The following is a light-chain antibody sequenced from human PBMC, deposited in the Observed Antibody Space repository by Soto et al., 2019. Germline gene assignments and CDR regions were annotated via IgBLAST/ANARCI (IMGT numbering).Light chain of an antibody. CDR2: GAS. J-gene: IGKJ1*01. CDR1: QNVNNR. CDR3: QHFNSWPLL. V-gene: IGKV3-15*01. Sequence: EIVMTQSPAMLSVSPGERATLSCRASQNVNNRLAWYQQKAGQPPRLLIYGASTRATGIPARFSGSGSGTEFTLTISSLQSDDFVVYYCQHFNSWPLLFGQGTKVEIK.